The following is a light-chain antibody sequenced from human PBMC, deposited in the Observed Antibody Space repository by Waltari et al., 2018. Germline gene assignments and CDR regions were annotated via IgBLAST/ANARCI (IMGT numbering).Light chain of an antibody. CDR1: SSNIVSNT. Sequence: QSVLTQPPSASGTPGQRVTISCSGSSSNIVSNTVNWYQQLPGTAPKLLIYSNKQRPSGVPDRFAGSKSGTSASLAISGLQSEDEADYYCAAWDDSLNGLYVFGTGTKVTVL. CDR2: SNK. CDR3: AAWDDSLNGLYV. V-gene: IGLV1-44*01. J-gene: IGLJ1*01.